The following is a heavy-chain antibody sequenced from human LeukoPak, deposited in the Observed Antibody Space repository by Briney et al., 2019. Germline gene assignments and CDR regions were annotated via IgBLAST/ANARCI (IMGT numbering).Heavy chain of an antibody. J-gene: IGHJ6*04. CDR3: ARAGCSSTSCCYYYGMDV. D-gene: IGHD2-2*01. V-gene: IGHV4-34*01. Sequence: SETLSLTCAVYGGSFSGYYWSWIRQPPGKGLEWIGEINHSGSTNYNPSLKSRVTISVDTSKNQFSLKLSSVTAADTAVYYCARAGCSSTSCCYYYGMDVWGKGTTVTVSS. CDR1: GGSFSGYY. CDR2: INHSGST.